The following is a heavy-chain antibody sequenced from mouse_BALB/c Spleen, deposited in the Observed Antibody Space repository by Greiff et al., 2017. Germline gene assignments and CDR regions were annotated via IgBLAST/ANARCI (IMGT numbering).Heavy chain of an antibody. CDR1: GFSLTSYG. J-gene: IGHJ4*01. D-gene: IGHD2-4*01. CDR2: IWAGGST. Sequence: VQLQESGPGLVAPSQSLSITCTVSGFSLTSYGVHWVRQPPGKGLEWLGVIWAGGSTNYNSALMSRLSISKDNSKSQVFLKMNSLQTDDTAMYYCARLITTSYYAMDYWGQGTSVTVSS. V-gene: IGHV2-9*02. CDR3: ARLITTSYYAMDY.